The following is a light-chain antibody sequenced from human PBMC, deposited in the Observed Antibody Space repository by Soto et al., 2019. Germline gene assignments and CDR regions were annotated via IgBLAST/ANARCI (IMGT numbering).Light chain of an antibody. CDR1: SSNIGAGYD. J-gene: IGLJ1*01. Sequence: QPVLTQPPSVSGAPGQRGTISCTESSSNIGAGYDIHWYHQLPGTAPKLLIYGNTNRPSGVPDRFSGSKSGTSASLAITGLQAEDEADYYCQAYDSSLSGYVFGTGTKLTVL. CDR2: GNT. V-gene: IGLV1-40*01. CDR3: QAYDSSLSGYV.